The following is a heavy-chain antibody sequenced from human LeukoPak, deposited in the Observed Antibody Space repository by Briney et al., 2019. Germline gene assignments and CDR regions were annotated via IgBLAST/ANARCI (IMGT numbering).Heavy chain of an antibody. CDR2: MNPSNGDT. D-gene: IGHD3-22*01. V-gene: IGHV1-2*02. J-gene: IGHJ5*02. CDR1: AYPFTGYY. Sequence: ASVKVSCKASAYPFTGYYVHWVRHAPGQGLEWMGWMNPSNGDTNYVQNFQGRVTMTRDTSRRTAYMELNSLRFDDTAVYYCARWEASPSRGWFSPWGQGTLVTVSS. CDR3: ARWEASPSRGWFSP.